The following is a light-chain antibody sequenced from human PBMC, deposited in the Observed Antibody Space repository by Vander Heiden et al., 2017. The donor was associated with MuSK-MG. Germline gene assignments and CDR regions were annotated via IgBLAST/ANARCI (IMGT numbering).Light chain of an antibody. V-gene: IGKV4-1*01. CDR1: QSLLYSTNNKNY. J-gene: IGKJ3*01. CDR2: WAS. Sequence: DIVLNQSQVSLALSLGERASINCRSSQSLLYSTNNKNYLAWYQQRPGQPPKLLIYWASIRESGVPDRFSGSGSGTEFTLTITSLQAEDAAVYYCQHDLHNYTAFGPGTKVEIK. CDR3: QHDLHNYTA.